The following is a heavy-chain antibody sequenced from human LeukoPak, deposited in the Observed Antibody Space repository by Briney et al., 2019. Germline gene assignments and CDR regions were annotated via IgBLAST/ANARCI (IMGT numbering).Heavy chain of an antibody. CDR3: ARGRYSGTYLSYFDY. V-gene: IGHV5-51*01. CDR2: IYSGDSDN. J-gene: IGHJ4*02. CDR1: WYRLTNFW. D-gene: IGHD1-26*01. Sequence: GESLKIFRNGSWYRLTNFWIARVRQMPGEGPEWMGIIYSGDSDNRYSPSFEGQVTFSADKSISTAYLQWSSLKASDTAMYYCARGRYSGTYLSYFDYWAQGTLVTVSS.